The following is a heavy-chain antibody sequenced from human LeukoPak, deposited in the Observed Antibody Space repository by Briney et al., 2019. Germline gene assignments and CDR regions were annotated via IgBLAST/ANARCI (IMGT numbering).Heavy chain of an antibody. CDR3: ARGLRHSGSYYFAFDI. J-gene: IGHJ3*02. CDR1: GGSFSGYY. Sequence: SETLSLTCAVYGGSFSGYYWSWIRQPPGKGLEWIGEINHSGSTNYNPSLKSRVTISVDTSKNQFSLKLSSVTAADTAVYYCARGLRHSGSYYFAFDIWGQGTMVTVSS. V-gene: IGHV4-34*01. D-gene: IGHD1-26*01. CDR2: INHSGST.